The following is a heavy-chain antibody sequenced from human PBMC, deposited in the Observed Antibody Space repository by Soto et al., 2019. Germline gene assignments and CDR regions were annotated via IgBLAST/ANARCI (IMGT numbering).Heavy chain of an antibody. CDR3: ARDGPGGSGWYEDY. V-gene: IGHV3-21*01. CDR1: GFTFSSYS. Sequence: GGSLRLSCAASGFTFSSYSMNWVRQAPGKGLEWVSSISSSSSYIYYADSVKGRFTISRDNAKNSLYLQMNSLRAEDTAVYYCARDGPGGSGWYEDYWGQGTLVTVSS. CDR2: ISSSSSYI. D-gene: IGHD6-19*01. J-gene: IGHJ4*02.